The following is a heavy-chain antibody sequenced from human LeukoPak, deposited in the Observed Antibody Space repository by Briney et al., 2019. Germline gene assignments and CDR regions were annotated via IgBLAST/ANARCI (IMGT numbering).Heavy chain of an antibody. CDR1: GFTFSSYA. D-gene: IGHD2-2*01. CDR2: ISGSGGST. CDR3: ARRHIVVVPAAMRNYYYYYMDV. V-gene: IGHV3-23*01. Sequence: GGSLGLSCAASGFTFSSYAMSWVRQAPGKGLEWVSAISGSGGSTYYADSVKGRFTISRDNSKNTLYLQMNSLRAEDTAVYYCARRHIVVVPAAMRNYYYYYMDVWGKGTTVTVSS. J-gene: IGHJ6*03.